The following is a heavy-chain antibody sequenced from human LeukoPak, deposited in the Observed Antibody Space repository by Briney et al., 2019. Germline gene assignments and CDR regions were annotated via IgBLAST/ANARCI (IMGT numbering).Heavy chain of an antibody. CDR3: ARVLKGWVGATSPHYYYYMDV. D-gene: IGHD1-26*01. CDR2: IYYSGST. J-gene: IGHJ6*03. CDR1: GGSISSYY. Sequence: PSETLSLTCTVSGGSISSYYWSWIRQPPGKGLEWIGYIYYSGSTNYNPSLKSRVTISVDTSKNQFSLKLSSVTAADTAVYYCARVLKGWVGATSPHYYYYMDVWGKGTTVTISS. V-gene: IGHV4-59*01.